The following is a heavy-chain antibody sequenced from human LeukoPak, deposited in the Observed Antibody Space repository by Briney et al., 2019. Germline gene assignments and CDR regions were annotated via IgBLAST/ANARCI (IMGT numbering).Heavy chain of an antibody. CDR1: GFTLNSYA. J-gene: IGHJ4*02. CDR2: ISNIDYST. D-gene: IGHD6-13*01. Sequence: GGSLRLSCAVSGFTLNSYAMSWVRQAPTKGLEWVSAISNIDYSTYYADSVRGRFTISRDNSKNTLYLQMNTLRAEDTAIYYCAKSRWYFDNWGQGTLVTVSS. CDR3: AKSRWYFDN. V-gene: IGHV3-23*01.